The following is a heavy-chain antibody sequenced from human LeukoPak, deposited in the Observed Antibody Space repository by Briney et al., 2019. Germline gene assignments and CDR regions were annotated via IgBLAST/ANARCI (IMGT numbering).Heavy chain of an antibody. D-gene: IGHD1-1*01. CDR2: INSDGSST. CDR3: ARDYHRTGDFDY. J-gene: IGHJ4*02. V-gene: IGHV3-74*01. Sequence: GGSLRLSCAASGFTFSSYWMHWVRQDPGKGLVWVSRINSDGSSTSYADSVKGRFTISRDNAKNTLYLQMNSLRAEDTAVYYCARDYHRTGDFDYWGQGTLVTVSS. CDR1: GFTFSSYW.